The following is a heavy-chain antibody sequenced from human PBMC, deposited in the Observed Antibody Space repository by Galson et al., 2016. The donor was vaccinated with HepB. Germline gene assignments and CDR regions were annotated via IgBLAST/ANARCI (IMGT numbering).Heavy chain of an antibody. CDR1: GFTFTTYA. Sequence: SLRLSCAVSGFTFTTYAMGWVRQVPGKGLEWVSTLSHTADSTYYADSVKGRFTISRDISKNTLYLHMNSLRAGHTAMYYFGKEGGAYSRGGDFDYWGKGTLATVSP. J-gene: IGHJ4*02. D-gene: IGHD3-16*01. V-gene: IGHV3-23*01. CDR2: LSHTADST. CDR3: GKEGGAYSRGGDFDY.